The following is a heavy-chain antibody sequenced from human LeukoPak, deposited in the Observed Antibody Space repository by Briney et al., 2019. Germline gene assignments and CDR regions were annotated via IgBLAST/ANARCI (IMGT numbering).Heavy chain of an antibody. J-gene: IGHJ4*02. CDR1: GFTFSNFW. V-gene: IGHV3-7*01. Sequence: GGSLRLSCAASGFTFSNFWMTWVRQAPGKGLEWVANIKPDGGVQYYVDSVKGRFTISRDNAENSLYLQMNSLRAEDTAVYYCARESPAYYYDSSGYPDYWGQGTLVTVSS. CDR3: ARESPAYYYDSSGYPDY. D-gene: IGHD3-22*01. CDR2: IKPDGGVQ.